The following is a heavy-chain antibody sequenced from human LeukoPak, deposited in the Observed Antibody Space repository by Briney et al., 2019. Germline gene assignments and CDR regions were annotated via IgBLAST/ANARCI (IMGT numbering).Heavy chain of an antibody. V-gene: IGHV4-4*02. CDR1: GGSISSSNW. CDR3: ARNTRLRQHFDY. J-gene: IGHJ4*02. Sequence: SGTLSLTCAVSGGSISSSNWWSWVRQPPGKRLEWTGVNYHSGSTNYNPSLKSRVTISVDKSKNQFSLKLSSVTAADTAVYYCARNTRLRQHFDYWGQGTLVTVSS. D-gene: IGHD3-16*01. CDR2: NYHSGST.